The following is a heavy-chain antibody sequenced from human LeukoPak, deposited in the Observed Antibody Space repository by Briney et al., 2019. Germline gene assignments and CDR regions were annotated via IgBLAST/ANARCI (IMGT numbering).Heavy chain of an antibody. CDR1: GGSISSYY. J-gene: IGHJ6*03. CDR2: IYYSGST. V-gene: IGHV4-59*01. D-gene: IGHD3-10*01. Sequence: SETLSLTCTVSGGSISSYYWSWIRQPPGKGLEWIGYIYYSGSTNYNPSLKSRVTISVDTSKNQFSLKLSSVTAADTAVYYCAGGRRDSGSYGSFVYYYYYMDVWGKGTTVTVSS. CDR3: AGGRRDSGSYGSFVYYYYYMDV.